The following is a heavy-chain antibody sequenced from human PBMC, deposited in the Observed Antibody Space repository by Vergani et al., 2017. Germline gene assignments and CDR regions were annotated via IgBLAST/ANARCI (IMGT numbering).Heavy chain of an antibody. V-gene: IGHV5-51*01. D-gene: IGHD1-1*01. CDR1: EYSFGNYW. J-gene: IGHJ4*02. CDR3: ARHTTYTDS. CDR2: LHPAYSDT. Sequence: EVALVQSGPEMRKPGESVKISCKGSEYSFGNYWIGWVRQMPGKGLECMGILHPAYSDTRYSPSFQGQVTISADKSISTAFLQWDSLKASDTALYYCARHTTYTDSWGQGTLVTVSS.